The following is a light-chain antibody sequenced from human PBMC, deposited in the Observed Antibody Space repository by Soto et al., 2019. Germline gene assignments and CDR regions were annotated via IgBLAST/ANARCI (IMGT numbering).Light chain of an antibody. V-gene: IGLV2-8*01. J-gene: IGLJ3*02. CDR2: EVN. CDR3: SSYAGNNTWV. Sequence: QSVVTQPPSASGSPGQSVTISCTGTGDDVGGYNFVSWYQQHPGKAPKLMIYEVNTRPSGVPDRFSGSKSGNTASLTVSGLQADDEADYYCSSYAGNNTWVFGGGTKLTVL. CDR1: GDDVGGYNF.